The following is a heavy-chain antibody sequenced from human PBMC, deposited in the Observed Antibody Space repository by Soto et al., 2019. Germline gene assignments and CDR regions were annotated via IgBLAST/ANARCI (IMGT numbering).Heavy chain of an antibody. CDR3: AKATRGNSHDLDF. D-gene: IGHD1-1*01. CDR2: ISWDGDSA. Sequence: GGSLRLSCAASGFTFDDYTMHWVRQTPGKGLEWVSLISWDGDSAYYADSVRGRFTISRDNSKNSLFLQMNNVRAEDAALYFCAKATRGNSHDLDFWGQGTLVTVSS. J-gene: IGHJ4*02. V-gene: IGHV3-43*01. CDR1: GFTFDDYT.